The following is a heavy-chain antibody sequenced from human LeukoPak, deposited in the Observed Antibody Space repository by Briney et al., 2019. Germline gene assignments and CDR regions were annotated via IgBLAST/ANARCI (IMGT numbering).Heavy chain of an antibody. D-gene: IGHD3-10*01. CDR3: AREARFGELSLNY. Sequence: PEGSLRLSCAASGFTFSSYSMNWVRQAPGKGLEWVSSISSSSSYIYYADSVKGRFTISRDNAKNSLYLQMNSLRAEDTAVYYCAREARFGELSLNYWGQGTLVTVSS. V-gene: IGHV3-21*01. CDR1: GFTFSSYS. CDR2: ISSSSSYI. J-gene: IGHJ4*02.